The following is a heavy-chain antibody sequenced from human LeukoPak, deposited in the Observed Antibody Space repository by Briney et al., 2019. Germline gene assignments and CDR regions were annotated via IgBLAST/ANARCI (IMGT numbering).Heavy chain of an antibody. V-gene: IGHV1-46*01. Sequence: VASVKVSCKASGYTFTRYYMHWVRQAPGQGLEWMGIINPSGGSTSYAQKFQGRVTMTRDMSTSTVYMELSSLRSEDTAVYYCARELWSYAFDIWGQGTMVTVSS. CDR1: GYTFTRYY. J-gene: IGHJ3*02. CDR2: INPSGGST. D-gene: IGHD5-18*01. CDR3: ARELWSYAFDI.